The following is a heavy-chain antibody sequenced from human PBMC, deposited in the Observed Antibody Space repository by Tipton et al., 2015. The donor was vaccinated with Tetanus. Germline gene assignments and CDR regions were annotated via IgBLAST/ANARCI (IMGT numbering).Heavy chain of an antibody. CDR1: GYYLTSYG. V-gene: IGHV1-18*01. D-gene: IGHD3-22*01. CDR2: ISAYNGNT. J-gene: IGHJ4*02. Sequence: QSGAEVKKPGASVRISCTLSGYYLTSYGISWVRQAPGQGLEWMGWISAYNGNTNSAQKLQGRVTMTTDTSTSTAYMELRSLRSDDTAVYYCARGMDYDSSGIDDFWGQGTLVTVSS. CDR3: ARGMDYDSSGIDDF.